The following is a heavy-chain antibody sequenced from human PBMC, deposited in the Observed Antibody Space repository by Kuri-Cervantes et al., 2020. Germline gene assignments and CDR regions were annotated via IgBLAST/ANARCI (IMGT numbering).Heavy chain of an antibody. J-gene: IGHJ4*02. CDR2: IIPIFGTA. CDR1: GGTFSSYA. V-gene: IGHV1-69*06. CDR3: ARFDYVWGSYRSDY. Sequence: SVKVSCKASGGTFSSYAISWVRQAPGQGLEWMGGIIPIFGTANYAQKFQGRVTITADKSTSTAYMELSSLRSDDTAVYYCARFDYVWGSYRSDYWGQGTLVTVSS. D-gene: IGHD3-16*02.